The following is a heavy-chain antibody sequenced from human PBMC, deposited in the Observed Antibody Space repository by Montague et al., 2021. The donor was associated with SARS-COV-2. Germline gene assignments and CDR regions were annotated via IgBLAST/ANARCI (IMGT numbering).Heavy chain of an antibody. Sequence: SETLSLTCAVYGGSFSGYYWSWIRQPPGKGLEWIGEINHSGSTNXNPSLKSRVTISVDTSKNQFSLKLSSVTAADTAVYYCTREGYQVLWSDYYYYGIDVWGQGTPVTVSS. CDR3: TREGYQVLWSDYYYYGIDV. V-gene: IGHV4-34*01. CDR2: INHSGST. D-gene: IGHD2-2*01. J-gene: IGHJ6*02. CDR1: GGSFSGYY.